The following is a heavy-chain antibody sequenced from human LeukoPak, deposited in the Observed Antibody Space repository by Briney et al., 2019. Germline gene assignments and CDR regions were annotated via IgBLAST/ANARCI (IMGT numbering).Heavy chain of an antibody. CDR2: IYSGGST. V-gene: IGHV3-53*01. D-gene: IGHD3-10*01. CDR1: GFTFSSYW. J-gene: IGHJ4*02. Sequence: PGGSLRLSCAASGFTFSSYWMHWVRQAPGKGLEWVSVIYSGGSTYYADSVKGRFTISRDNSENTVYLQMSSLRAEDTAVYYCARDFSGVDYFDYWGQGTLVTVSS. CDR3: ARDFSGVDYFDY.